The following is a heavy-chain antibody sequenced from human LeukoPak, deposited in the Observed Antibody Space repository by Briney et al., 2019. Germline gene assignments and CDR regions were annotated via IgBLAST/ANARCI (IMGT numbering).Heavy chain of an antibody. J-gene: IGHJ4*02. Sequence: GGSLRLSCAASGFTFSSYAMSWVRQAPGKGLEWVSAISGSGGSTYYADSVKGRFTISRDNSKNTLYLQMNSLRAEDTAVYYCAKPPITIFGVVIPYFDYWGQGTLVTVSS. CDR1: GFTFSSYA. CDR2: ISGSGGST. D-gene: IGHD3-3*01. CDR3: AKPPITIFGVVIPYFDY. V-gene: IGHV3-23*01.